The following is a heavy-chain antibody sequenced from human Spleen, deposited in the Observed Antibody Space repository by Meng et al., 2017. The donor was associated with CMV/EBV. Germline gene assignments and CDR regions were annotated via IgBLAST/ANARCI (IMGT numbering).Heavy chain of an antibody. J-gene: IGHJ4*02. V-gene: IGHV1-2*02. CDR3: ARAGRRMENDY. CDR2: INPNNGGT. Sequence: ASVKVSCKASGYTFTGYYMNWVRQAPGQGLEWMGGINPNNGGTKYAQRFQGRVTMARDTSISTAYMELSRLRSDDTSVYYCARAGRRMENDYWGQGTLVTVSS. CDR1: GYTFTGYY. D-gene: IGHD1-1*01.